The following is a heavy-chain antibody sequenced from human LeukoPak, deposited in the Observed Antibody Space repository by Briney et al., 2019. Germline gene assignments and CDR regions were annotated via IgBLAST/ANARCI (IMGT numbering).Heavy chain of an antibody. CDR2: ISFDGSHQ. CDR3: ASAGYSSGWYGGDY. Sequence: GGSLRLSCSASGFVFSDYPLHWIRQSPGKGPEWVAVISFDGSHQYYADSVKGRFTISRDNSKNTLYLQMNSLRAEDTAVYYCASAGYSSGWYGGDYWGQGTLVTVSS. CDR1: GFVFSDYP. J-gene: IGHJ4*02. V-gene: IGHV3-30*01. D-gene: IGHD6-19*01.